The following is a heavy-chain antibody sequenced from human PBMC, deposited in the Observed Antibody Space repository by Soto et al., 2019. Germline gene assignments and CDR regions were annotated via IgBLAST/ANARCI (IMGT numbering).Heavy chain of an antibody. CDR2: ISSSSSYI. CDR1: GFTFSSFS. V-gene: IGHV3-21*01. CDR3: VRVVAVWFDP. D-gene: IGHD2-15*01. J-gene: IGHJ5*02. Sequence: PGGSLRLSCAASGFTFSSFSMNWVRQAPGKGLEWVSSISSSSSYIYYADSVKGRFTISRDNAKNSLYLQMNSLRAEDTAVYYCVRVVAVWFDPWGQGTLVTVSS.